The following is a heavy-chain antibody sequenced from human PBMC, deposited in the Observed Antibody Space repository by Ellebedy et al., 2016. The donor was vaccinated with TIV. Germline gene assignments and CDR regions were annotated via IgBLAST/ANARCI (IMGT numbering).Heavy chain of an antibody. CDR3: AKGPPEFEDYFDY. Sequence: GESLKISXAASGFTFDGYTMHWVRQAPGKGLEWVSLISWDGGSTYYADSVKGRFTISRDNSKNSLYLQMNSLRTEDTALYYCAKGPPEFEDYFDYWGQGTLVTVSS. D-gene: IGHD3-9*01. J-gene: IGHJ4*02. CDR2: ISWDGGST. CDR1: GFTFDGYT. V-gene: IGHV3-43*01.